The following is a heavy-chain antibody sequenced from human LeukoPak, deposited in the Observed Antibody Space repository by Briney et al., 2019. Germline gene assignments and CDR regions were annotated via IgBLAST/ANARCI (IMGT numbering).Heavy chain of an antibody. J-gene: IGHJ4*02. CDR2: IYYSGRT. Sequence: SSETLSLTCTGSGGSISNDYWSWIRQPPGKGLEWIGFIYYSGRTKYNPPLESRVTISVDTSKNQFSLNLNSVTAADTAVYYCARHLKGVMTCFDYWGQGTLVTVSS. CDR1: GGSISNDY. CDR3: ARHLKGVMTCFDY. V-gene: IGHV4-59*08. D-gene: IGHD2-21*02.